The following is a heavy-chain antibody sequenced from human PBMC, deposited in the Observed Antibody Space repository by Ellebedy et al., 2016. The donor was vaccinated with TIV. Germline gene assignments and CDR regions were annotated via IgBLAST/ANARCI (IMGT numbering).Heavy chain of an antibody. J-gene: IGHJ4*02. D-gene: IGHD6-13*01. Sequence: GESLKISCKGSGYSFTNYWIAWVRQMPGKGLDWMGIIYPGDSDTRYSPSFQGRVTISVDKSISTANLQWSSLEASDTAIYYCARQSRATAGRDFDYWGQGTLVSVSS. CDR2: IYPGDSDT. CDR3: ARQSRATAGRDFDY. CDR1: GYSFTNYW. V-gene: IGHV5-51*01.